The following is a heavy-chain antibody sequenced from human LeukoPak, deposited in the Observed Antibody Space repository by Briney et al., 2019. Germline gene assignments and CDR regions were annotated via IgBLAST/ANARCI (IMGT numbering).Heavy chain of an antibody. D-gene: IGHD3-22*01. Sequence: ASVKDSRKASLGTLSSYAISWVRQDPGQGREWMGWINPNSGGTNYAQKFQGRVNMTRDTSISTAYMELSRLRPDDTAVYYCARGDSRGYYPLDYWGQGTLVIVSS. J-gene: IGHJ4*02. V-gene: IGHV1-2*02. CDR3: ARGDSRGYYPLDY. CDR1: LGTLSSYA. CDR2: INPNSGGT.